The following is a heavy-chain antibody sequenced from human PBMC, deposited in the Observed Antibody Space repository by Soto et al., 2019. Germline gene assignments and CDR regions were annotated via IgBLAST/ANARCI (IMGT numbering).Heavy chain of an antibody. J-gene: IGHJ6*03. CDR2: ISWNSGSI. CDR3: AKDIGGGGSSTPERYYYYMDV. D-gene: IGHD2-2*01. V-gene: IGHV3-9*01. CDR1: GFTFDDYA. Sequence: EVQLVESGGGLVQPGRSLRLCCAASGFTFDDYAMHWVRQAPGKGLEWVSGISWNSGSIGYADSVKGRFTISRDNAKNSLYLQMNSLRAEDTALYYCAKDIGGGGSSTPERYYYYMDVWGKGTTVTVSS.